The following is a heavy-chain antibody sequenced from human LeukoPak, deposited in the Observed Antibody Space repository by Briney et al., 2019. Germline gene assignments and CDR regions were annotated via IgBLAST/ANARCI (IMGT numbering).Heavy chain of an antibody. V-gene: IGHV5-10-1*01. Sequence: GESLKISCKGSGYSFTSYWISWVRQMPGKGLEWMGKIDPSDSYTNYSPSLQGHVTISADKSISTAYLQWSNLKASDTAMYYCARSGYSSSSESDFDYWGQGTLVTVSS. CDR3: ARSGYSSSSESDFDY. J-gene: IGHJ4*02. D-gene: IGHD6-6*01. CDR1: GYSFTSYW. CDR2: IDPSDSYT.